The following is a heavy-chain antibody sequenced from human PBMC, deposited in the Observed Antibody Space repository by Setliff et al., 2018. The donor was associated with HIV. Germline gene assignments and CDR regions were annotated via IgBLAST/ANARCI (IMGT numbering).Heavy chain of an antibody. J-gene: IGHJ5*02. CDR3: ARGQGLLLWFGELPRDNWFDP. CDR1: GGSLSGHY. V-gene: IGHV4-34*01. CDR2: INDSGRT. D-gene: IGHD3-10*01. Sequence: SETLSLTCAVYGGSLSGHYWSWIRQPPGKGLEWIGEINDSGRTNYNPSLKSRVTMSVDTSKNQFSLKLSSVTAADTAVYYCARGQGLLLWFGELPRDNWFDPWGQGTLVTVSS.